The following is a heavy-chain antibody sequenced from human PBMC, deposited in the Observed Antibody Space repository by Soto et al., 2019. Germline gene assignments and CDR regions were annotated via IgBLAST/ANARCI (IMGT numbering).Heavy chain of an antibody. V-gene: IGHV1-18*01. D-gene: IGHD3-10*01. CDR1: GYTFTSYG. J-gene: IGHJ5*02. CDR2: ISAYNGNT. CDR3: ARDREAMVRGP. Sequence: ASVKVSCKASGYTFTSYGISWVLQAPGQGLEWMGWISAYNGNTNYAQKLRGRVTMTTDTSTSTAYMELRSLRSDDTAVYYCARDREAMVRGPWGQGTLVTVSS.